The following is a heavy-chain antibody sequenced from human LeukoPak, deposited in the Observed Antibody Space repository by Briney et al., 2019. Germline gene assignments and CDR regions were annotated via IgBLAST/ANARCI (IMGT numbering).Heavy chain of an antibody. CDR3: ARGGYYDSSGYYPLGY. J-gene: IGHJ4*02. V-gene: IGHV4-4*02. Sequence: SGTLSLTCAVSGGSISSNNWWGWVRQPPGKGLEWIGEIYHSGSPNYNPSLKSRVTISVDTSKNQFSLKLSSVTAADTAVYYCARGGYYDSSGYYPLGYWGQGTLVTVSS. CDR1: GGSISSNNW. D-gene: IGHD3-22*01. CDR2: IYHSGSP.